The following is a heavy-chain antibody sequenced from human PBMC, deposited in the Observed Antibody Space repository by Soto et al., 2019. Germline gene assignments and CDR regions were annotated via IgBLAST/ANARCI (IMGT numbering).Heavy chain of an antibody. CDR3: SRLTNARPGDD. J-gene: IGHJ4*02. D-gene: IGHD2-2*01. CDR1: CGSITINNYH. Sequence: SETLSLTCAVSCGSITINNYHWGWSRQPPGKGLEWIGTIYYSGNTYYNPSLKSRVTMSMDASKNQFSLTLSSVAVADTAVYYCSRLTNARPGDDWGQGTLVTVSS. CDR2: IYYSGNT. V-gene: IGHV4-39*01.